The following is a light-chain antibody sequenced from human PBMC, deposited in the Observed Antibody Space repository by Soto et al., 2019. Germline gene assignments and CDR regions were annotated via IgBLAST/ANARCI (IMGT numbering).Light chain of an antibody. CDR3: QQYNNWPPYT. Sequence: EIVMTQSPVTLSVSPGGRATLSCRASQSVSSNLAWYQQKCGQAPRLLIYGASTRATGIPARFSGNGSGTEFTLTISSLQYEDFAIYYCQQYNNWPPYTFGQGTKLEIK. J-gene: IGKJ2*01. CDR2: GAS. V-gene: IGKV3-15*01. CDR1: QSVSSN.